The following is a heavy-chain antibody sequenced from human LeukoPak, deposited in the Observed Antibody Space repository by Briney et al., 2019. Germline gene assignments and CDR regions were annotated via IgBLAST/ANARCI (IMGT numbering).Heavy chain of an antibody. V-gene: IGHV3-53*01. Sequence: GGSLRLSCAASGFTVSSNYMSWVRQAPGKGLEWVSVIYSGGSTYYADSVKGRFTISRDNSKNTLYLQMNSLRAEDTAVYYCARARVWLGELSGYFDYWGQGTLVTVSS. CDR2: IYSGGST. D-gene: IGHD3-10*01. CDR1: GFTVSSNY. J-gene: IGHJ4*02. CDR3: ARARVWLGELSGYFDY.